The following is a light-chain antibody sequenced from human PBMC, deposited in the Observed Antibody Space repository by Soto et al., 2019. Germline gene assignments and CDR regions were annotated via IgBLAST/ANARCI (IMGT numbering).Light chain of an antibody. CDR1: SSDVGGYNY. CDR2: DVS. Sequence: VLTQPASVSGSHGQSITISYTGTSSDVGGYNYVSWYQQHPGKAPKLMIYDVSNRPSGVSNRFSGSKSGNTASLTISGLQAEDEADYYCSSYTSSSTNVFGTGTKVTVL. CDR3: SSYTSSSTNV. V-gene: IGLV2-14*01. J-gene: IGLJ1*01.